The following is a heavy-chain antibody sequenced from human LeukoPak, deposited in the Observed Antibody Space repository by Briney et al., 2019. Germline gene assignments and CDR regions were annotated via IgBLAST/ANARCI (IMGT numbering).Heavy chain of an antibody. Sequence: SETLSLTCTVSGGSISSSSYYWGWIRQPPGKGLEWIGSIYYSGSTYYNPSLKSRVTISVDTSKNQFSLKLSSVTAADTAVYYCARFRVYDFWSGYGSRDYMDVWGKGITVTVSS. V-gene: IGHV4-39*01. D-gene: IGHD3-3*01. CDR2: IYYSGST. J-gene: IGHJ6*03. CDR3: ARFRVYDFWSGYGSRDYMDV. CDR1: GGSISSSSYY.